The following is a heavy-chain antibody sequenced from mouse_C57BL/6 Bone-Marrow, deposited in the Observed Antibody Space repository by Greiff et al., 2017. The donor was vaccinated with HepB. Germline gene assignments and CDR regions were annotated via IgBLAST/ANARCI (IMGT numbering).Heavy chain of an antibody. V-gene: IGHV1-54*01. J-gene: IGHJ2*01. CDR3: ARGGDFYGFYFDC. D-gene: IGHD1-2*01. CDR1: GYAFTNYL. CDR2: INPGSGGT. Sequence: QVQLKESGAELVRPGTSVKVSCKASGYAFTNYLIEWVKQRPGQGLEWIGVINPGSGGTNYNEKFKGKATLTADKSSSTAYMQLSSLTSEDSAVYFCARGGDFYGFYFDCWGKGTTLTVAS.